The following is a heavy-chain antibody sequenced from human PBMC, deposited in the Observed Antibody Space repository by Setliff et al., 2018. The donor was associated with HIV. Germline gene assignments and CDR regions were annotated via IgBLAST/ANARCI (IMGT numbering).Heavy chain of an antibody. CDR3: AKDYVENDY. CDR1: GFTFSNYA. CDR2: ITGSGRTT. V-gene: IGHV3-23*01. Sequence: PGGSLRLSCAASGFTFSNYAMSWVRQAPGKGLEWVSAITGSGRTTYYADSVKGRFTISRDNSKNTLSLQMSSLRAEDTAVYYCAKDYVENDYWGQGTLVTVSS. J-gene: IGHJ4*02. D-gene: IGHD3-16*01.